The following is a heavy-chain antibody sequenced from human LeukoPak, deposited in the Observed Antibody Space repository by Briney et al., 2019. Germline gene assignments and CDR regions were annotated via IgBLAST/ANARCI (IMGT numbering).Heavy chain of an antibody. CDR3: ATDLLGKVAHLHRSYH. D-gene: IGHD2-21*01. J-gene: IGHJ4*02. CDR1: GGSISGFY. V-gene: IGHV4-59*01. Sequence: SSETLSLTCTVSGGSISGFYWSWIRQPPGKGLEWIGYIYYTGSTNYNPSLKSRVTISVDTSKNQFSLRLSSVTAADTAVYYCATDLLGKVAHLHRSYHWGQGTLVTVSS. CDR2: IYYTGST.